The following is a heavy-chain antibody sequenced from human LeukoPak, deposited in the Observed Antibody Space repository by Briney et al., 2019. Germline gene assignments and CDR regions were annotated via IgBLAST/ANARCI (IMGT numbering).Heavy chain of an antibody. CDR2: VSIGGTYI. CDR3: ARNKINTVTTGWYFDL. D-gene: IGHD4-17*01. J-gene: IGHJ2*01. Sequence: PGGSLRLSCAASGFTFSSYGMNWVRQAPGKGLEWVSFVSIGGTYIYYADSVKGRFTISRDDAENSLYLQMNSLTAEDTAEYYCARNKINTVTTGWYFDLWGRGTLVTVSS. CDR1: GFTFSSYG. V-gene: IGHV3-21*01.